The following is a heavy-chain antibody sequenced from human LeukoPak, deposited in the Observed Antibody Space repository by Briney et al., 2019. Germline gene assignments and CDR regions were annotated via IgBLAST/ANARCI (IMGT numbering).Heavy chain of an antibody. V-gene: IGHV4-38-2*02. Sequence: PSETLSLTCTVSGYSISSGYYWGWIRQPPGKGLEWIGSIYHSGSTYYNPSLKSRVTISVDTSKNQFSLKLSSVTAADTAVYYCAREVGGSYDVNYFDYWGQGTLVTVSS. J-gene: IGHJ4*02. D-gene: IGHD1-26*01. CDR3: AREVGGSYDVNYFDY. CDR2: IYHSGST. CDR1: GYSISSGYY.